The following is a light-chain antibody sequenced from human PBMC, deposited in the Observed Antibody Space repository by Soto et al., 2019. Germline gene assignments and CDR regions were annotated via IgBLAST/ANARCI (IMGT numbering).Light chain of an antibody. CDR2: AAS. CDR1: QSVTIN. J-gene: IGKJ2*01. Sequence: DIQMTQSPSSLSASIGDRVTITCRASQSVTINLNWYQQKFGETPKLLMYAASNLQGGVPSRFSGSGSGTDFTLTISSLQPEDFATYYCQQYYSSPYTFGQGTKLEV. CDR3: QQYYSSPYT. V-gene: IGKV1-39*01.